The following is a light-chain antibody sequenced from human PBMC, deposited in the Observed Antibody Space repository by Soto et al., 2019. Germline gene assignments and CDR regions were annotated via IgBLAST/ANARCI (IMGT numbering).Light chain of an antibody. CDR2: DAS. Sequence: DIQMTQSPSTLSASVGDRVTITCRASQSISSWLAWYQQKPGKAPKLLIYDASSLESGVPSRFSGSGAVTKFTLTISSLQPYDFATYYCQQYNSYPYAFGQGTKLEIK. V-gene: IGKV1-5*01. CDR1: QSISSW. J-gene: IGKJ2*01. CDR3: QQYNSYPYA.